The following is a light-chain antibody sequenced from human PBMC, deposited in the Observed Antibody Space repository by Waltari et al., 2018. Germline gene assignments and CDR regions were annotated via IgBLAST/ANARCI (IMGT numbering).Light chain of an antibody. J-gene: IGLJ2*01. V-gene: IGLV2-23*01. CDR3: CSYAGHTTYVV. CDR1: CSDVGSYNL. Sequence: QSALTQPASVSGSPGQSITISCPGTCSDVGSYNLVPWYQKYPGKAPKLMIYEGSKRPSGVSNRFSGSKSGNTASLTSSGVQAEDEADYYCCSYAGHTTYVVFGGGTKLTVL. CDR2: EGS.